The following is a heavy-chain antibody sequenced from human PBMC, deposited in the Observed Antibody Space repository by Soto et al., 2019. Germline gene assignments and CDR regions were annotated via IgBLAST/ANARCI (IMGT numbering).Heavy chain of an antibody. V-gene: IGHV1-69*13. D-gene: IGHD6-6*01. Sequence: SVKVSCKASGGTFSSYSISWVRQAPGQGLEWMGGIIPIFGTANYAQKFQGRVTITADESTSTAYMELSSLRSEDTAVYYCARRGGSSSPFDPWGQGTLVTVSS. CDR2: IIPIFGTA. CDR1: GGTFSSYS. J-gene: IGHJ5*02. CDR3: ARRGGSSSPFDP.